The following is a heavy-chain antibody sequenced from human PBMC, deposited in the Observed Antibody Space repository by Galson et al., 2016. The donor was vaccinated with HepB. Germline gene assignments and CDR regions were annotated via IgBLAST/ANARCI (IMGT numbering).Heavy chain of an antibody. Sequence: SLRLSCAASGFSFSSYWMSWVRQAPGKGLEWVANINQDGSETHSVDSMKGRFTISRDNAKKSLYLQMNSLRVGDTAVYYCARAGGFLGWLPTPYYYGVDVWGQGTTVTVSS. CDR1: GFSFSSYW. D-gene: IGHD3-3*01. J-gene: IGHJ6*02. CDR3: ARAGGFLGWLPTPYYYGVDV. V-gene: IGHV3-7*03. CDR2: INQDGSET.